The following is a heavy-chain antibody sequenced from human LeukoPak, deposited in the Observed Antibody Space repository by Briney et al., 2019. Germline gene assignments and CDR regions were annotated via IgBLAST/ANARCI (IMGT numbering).Heavy chain of an antibody. J-gene: IGHJ4*02. V-gene: IGHV1-46*01. CDR3: ARDERVASHYDFWSGYSAPGFDY. CDR1: GYTFTSYY. Sequence: ASVKVSCKASGYTFTSYYMHWVRQAPGQGLEWMGIINPSGGSTSYAQKFQGRVTMTRDMSTSTVHMELSSLRSEDTAVYYCARDERVASHYDFWSGYSAPGFDYWGQGTLVTVSS. CDR2: INPSGGST. D-gene: IGHD3-3*01.